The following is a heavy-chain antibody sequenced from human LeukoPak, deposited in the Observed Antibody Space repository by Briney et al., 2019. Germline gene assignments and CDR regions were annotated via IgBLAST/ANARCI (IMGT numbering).Heavy chain of an antibody. CDR2: FYHEDGET. D-gene: IGHD2-15*01. J-gene: IGHJ4*02. V-gene: IGHV1-24*01. CDR1: GYTLTELS. Sequence: ASVTVSCKVSGYTLTELSMHWVRQAPGKGSEGMGGFYHEDGETIYAQQFQGRVTMTEDTSTDTAYMELSSLRSEDTAVYYCATDSHCSGGICYFHWVQGTLVTVSS. CDR3: ATDSHCSGGICYFH.